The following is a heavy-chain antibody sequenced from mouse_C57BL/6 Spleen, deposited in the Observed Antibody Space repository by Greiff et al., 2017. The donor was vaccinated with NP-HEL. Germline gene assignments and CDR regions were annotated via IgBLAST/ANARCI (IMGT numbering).Heavy chain of an antibody. CDR3: ARGYYGSRGYFDV. Sequence: VQLQQSGPELVKPGASVKISCKASGYTFTDYYMNWVKQSHGKSLEWIGDINPNNGGTSYNQKFKGKATLTVDKSSSTAYMELRSLTSEDSAVYYCARGYYGSRGYFDVWGTGTTVTVSS. D-gene: IGHD1-1*01. J-gene: IGHJ1*03. CDR2: INPNNGGT. V-gene: IGHV1-26*01. CDR1: GYTFTDYY.